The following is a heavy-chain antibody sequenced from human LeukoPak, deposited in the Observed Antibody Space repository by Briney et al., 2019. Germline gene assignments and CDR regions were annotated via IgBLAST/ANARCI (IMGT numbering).Heavy chain of an antibody. V-gene: IGHV3-9*01. CDR1: GFTFDDYA. CDR2: ISWNSGSI. D-gene: IGHD4-17*01. CDR3: AKDLRPAMTTESNPPGDY. J-gene: IGHJ4*02. Sequence: PGGSLRLSCAASGFTFDDYAMHWVRQAPGKGLEWVSGISWNSGSIGYADSVKGRFTISRDNAKNSLYLQMNSLRAENTALYYCAKDLRPAMTTESNPPGDYWGQGTLVTVSS.